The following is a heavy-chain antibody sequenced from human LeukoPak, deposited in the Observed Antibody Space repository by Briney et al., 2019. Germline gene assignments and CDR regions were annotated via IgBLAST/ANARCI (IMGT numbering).Heavy chain of an antibody. V-gene: IGHV3-13*01. Sequence: PGGSLGLSCAASGFTFSSYDMHWVRQATGKGLEWVSAIGTAGDTYYPGSVKGRFTISRENAKNSLYLQMNSLRAGDTAVYYCARGDILTGYVDYWGQGTLVTVSS. CDR1: GFTFSSYD. CDR3: ARGDILTGYVDY. J-gene: IGHJ4*02. D-gene: IGHD3-9*01. CDR2: IGTAGDT.